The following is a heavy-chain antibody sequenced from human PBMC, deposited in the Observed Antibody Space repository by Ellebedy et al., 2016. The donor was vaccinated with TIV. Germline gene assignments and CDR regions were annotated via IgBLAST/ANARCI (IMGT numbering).Heavy chain of an antibody. CDR1: GFTVSPYY. D-gene: IGHD3-16*01. J-gene: IGHJ4*02. V-gene: IGHV3-53*01. CDR2: IYSVDST. Sequence: GGSLRLXXAASGFTVSPYYMAWVRQAPGKGLEWVSVIYSVDSTYYVDSVKGRFTISRDNSKNTVYLQMNSLRAEDTAVYYCARDLGGARTYWGQGTLVTVSS. CDR3: ARDLGGARTY.